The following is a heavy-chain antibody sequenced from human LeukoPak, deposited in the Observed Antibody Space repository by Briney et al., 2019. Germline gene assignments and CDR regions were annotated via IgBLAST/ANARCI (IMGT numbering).Heavy chain of an antibody. CDR2: IIPILGIA. CDR1: GGTFSNYA. J-gene: IGHJ4*02. V-gene: IGHV1-69*04. CDR3: ARSRALNYDSSGYDY. Sequence: SVKVSCKASGGTFSNYAISWVRQAPGQGREWMGRIIPILGIANYAQKFQGRVTITADKSTSTAYMELSSLRSEDTALYYCARSRALNYDSSGYDYWGQGTLVTVSS. D-gene: IGHD3-22*01.